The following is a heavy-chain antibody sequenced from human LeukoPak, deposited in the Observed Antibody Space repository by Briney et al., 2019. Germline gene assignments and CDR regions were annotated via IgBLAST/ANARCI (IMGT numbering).Heavy chain of an antibody. V-gene: IGHV4-59*01. J-gene: IGHJ3*02. CDR3: ARNEYYDSSGYYRAFDT. CDR1: GGSISRYY. Sequence: SETLSLTCTVSGGSISRYYWSWIRQPPGKGLEWIGYIYYSGSTNYNPSLKSRVTISVDRSKNQFSLKLSSVTAADTAVYYCARNEYYDSSGYYRAFDTWGQGTMVTVS. CDR2: IYYSGST. D-gene: IGHD3-22*01.